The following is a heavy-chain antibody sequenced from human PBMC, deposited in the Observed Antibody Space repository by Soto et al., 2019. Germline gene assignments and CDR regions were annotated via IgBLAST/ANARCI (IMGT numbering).Heavy chain of an antibody. CDR3: ARAGSGYYYLFDY. CDR2: IYYSGST. V-gene: IGHV4-31*02. Sequence: PSETLSLTCTVSGGSISSGGYYWSWIRQHPGKGLEWIGYIYYSGSTYYNPSLKSRVTISVDTSKNQFSLKLSSVTAADTAVYYCARAGSGYYYLFDYWGQGTLVTVSS. D-gene: IGHD3-22*01. CDR1: GGSISSGGYY. J-gene: IGHJ4*02.